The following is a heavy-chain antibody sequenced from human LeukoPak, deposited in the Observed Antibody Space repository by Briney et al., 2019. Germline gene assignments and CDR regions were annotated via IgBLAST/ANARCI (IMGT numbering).Heavy chain of an antibody. D-gene: IGHD2-8*01. CDR1: GFTFSSYW. V-gene: IGHV3-7*03. Sequence: GGSLRLSCAASGFTFSSYWMSWVRQAPGKGLEWVANIKQDGSEKYYVGSVKGRFTISRDNAKNSLYLQMNSLRAEDTAVYYCARGQLGYCTNGVCPTNWFDPWGQGTLVTVSS. J-gene: IGHJ5*02. CDR3: ARGQLGYCTNGVCPTNWFDP. CDR2: IKQDGSEK.